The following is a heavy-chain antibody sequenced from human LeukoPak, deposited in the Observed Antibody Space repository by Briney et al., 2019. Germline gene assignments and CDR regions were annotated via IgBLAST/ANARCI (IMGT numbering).Heavy chain of an antibody. D-gene: IGHD3-10*01. CDR2: MNPNSGNT. CDR3: ARLSWDYYGSGSS. Sequence: ASVKVSCKASGYTFTSYDINWVRQATGQVLEWMGWMNPNSGNTGYAQKFQGRVTMTRNTSISTAYMELSSLRSEDTAVYYCARLSWDYYGSGSSWGQGTLVTVSS. V-gene: IGHV1-8*01. J-gene: IGHJ4*02. CDR1: GYTFTSYD.